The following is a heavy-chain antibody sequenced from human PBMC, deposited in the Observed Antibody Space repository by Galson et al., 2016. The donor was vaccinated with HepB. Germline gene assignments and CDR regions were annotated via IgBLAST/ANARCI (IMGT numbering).Heavy chain of an antibody. Sequence: PALVKPTQTLTLTCTFSGFSLSKSGVGVGWIRQPPGKALEWLGIIYWDDDKQYSESLESRLTITKDTSEKQVVLTMTNMDPVDTATYFCAHIDFDIAMALDFWGQGALVTVSS. V-gene: IGHV2-5*02. D-gene: IGHD5-12*01. CDR1: GFSLSKSGVG. CDR2: IYWDDDK. CDR3: AHIDFDIAMALDF. J-gene: IGHJ4*02.